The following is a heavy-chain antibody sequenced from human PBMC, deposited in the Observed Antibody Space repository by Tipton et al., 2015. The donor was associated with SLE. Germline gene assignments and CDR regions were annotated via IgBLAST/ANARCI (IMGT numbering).Heavy chain of an antibody. CDR2: IYYSGST. CDR1: GGSISSHY. Sequence: TLSLTCTVSGGSISSHYWSWIRQPPGKGLEWIGYIYYSGSTNYNPSLKSRVTISVDTSKNQFSLKLSSVTAADTAVFYCARGRAFDYWGQGTLVTVSS. J-gene: IGHJ4*02. V-gene: IGHV4-59*11. CDR3: ARGRAFDY.